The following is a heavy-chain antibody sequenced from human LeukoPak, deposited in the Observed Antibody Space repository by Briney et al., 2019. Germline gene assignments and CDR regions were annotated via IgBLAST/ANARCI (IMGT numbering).Heavy chain of an antibody. CDR2: IKQDGSEK. J-gene: IGHJ4*02. CDR3: ARTNAKINPFDN. V-gene: IGHV3-7*04. CDR1: GXTFSNYW. Sequence: GGSLRLSWAASGXTFSNYWMSWVRQAPGKGLEWVANIKQDGSEKYYVDSVEGRFTISRDNAKNSLYLQMNSLRAEDTAVYSCARTNAKINPFDNWGQGTLVTVSS.